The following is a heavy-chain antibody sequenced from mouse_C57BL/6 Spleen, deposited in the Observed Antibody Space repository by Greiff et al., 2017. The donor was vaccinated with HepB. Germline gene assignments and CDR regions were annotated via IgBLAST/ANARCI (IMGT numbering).Heavy chain of an antibody. V-gene: IGHV1-20*01. CDR1: GYSFTGYF. CDR2: INPYNGDT. Sequence: VQLKESGPELVKPGDSVKISCKASGYSFTGYFMNWVMQSHGKSLEWIGRINPYNGDTFYNQKFKGKATLTVDKSSSTAHMELRSLTSEDSAVYYCARRDHYYAMDYWGQGTSVTVSS. CDR3: ARRDHYYAMDY. J-gene: IGHJ4*01.